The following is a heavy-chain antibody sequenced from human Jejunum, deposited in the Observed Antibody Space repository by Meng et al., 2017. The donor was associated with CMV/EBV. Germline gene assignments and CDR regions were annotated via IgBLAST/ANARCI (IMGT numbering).Heavy chain of an antibody. CDR1: SSYA. D-gene: IGHD4-17*01. CDR3: AKDHDYGDPRKDYYGMDV. J-gene: IGHJ6*02. Sequence: SSYARSWVRQAPGKGLEWVSVIYSVGSSTYYADSVKGRFTISRDNSKNTLYLQMNSLRAEDTAVYYCAKDHDYGDPRKDYYGMDVWGQGTKVTVSS. CDR2: IYSVGSST. V-gene: IGHV3-23*03.